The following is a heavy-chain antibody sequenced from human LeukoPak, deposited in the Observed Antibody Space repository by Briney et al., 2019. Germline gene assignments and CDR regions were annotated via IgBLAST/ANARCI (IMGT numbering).Heavy chain of an antibody. D-gene: IGHD3-9*01. Sequence: GGSLRLSCAASGFTFSRYAMSWVRQAPGKGLEWVSAISGSGGSTYYADSVKGRFTISRDNSKNTLYLQMNSLRAEDTAVYYCAKDKGHYDILTGYYHAPDYWGQGTLVTVSS. V-gene: IGHV3-23*01. J-gene: IGHJ4*02. CDR2: ISGSGGST. CDR1: GFTFSRYA. CDR3: AKDKGHYDILTGYYHAPDY.